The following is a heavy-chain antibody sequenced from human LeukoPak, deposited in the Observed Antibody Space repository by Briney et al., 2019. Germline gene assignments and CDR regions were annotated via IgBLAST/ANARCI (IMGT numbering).Heavy chain of an antibody. CDR2: IYSSGST. CDR1: GGSISSYY. CDR3: AREYGGYGSRAGWFDP. J-gene: IGHJ5*02. Sequence: SETLSLTCTVSGGSISSYYWSWIRQPPGKGLERIGYIYSSGSTNYNPSLESRVTISVDTSKNQFSLKLSSVTAADTAVYYCAREYGGYGSRAGWFDPWGQGTLVTVSS. V-gene: IGHV4-59*01. D-gene: IGHD4-17*01.